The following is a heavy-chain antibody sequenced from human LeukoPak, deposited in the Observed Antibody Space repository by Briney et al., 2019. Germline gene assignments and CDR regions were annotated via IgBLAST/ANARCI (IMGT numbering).Heavy chain of an antibody. CDR2: ISSNGGTT. CDR1: GFTFSTYA. CDR3: VKDHDWGAFHI. J-gene: IGHJ3*02. D-gene: IGHD7-27*01. Sequence: GGSLRLSCSASGFTFSTYAMHWVRQAPGKGLEYVSGISSNGGTTYYADSVKGRFTISRDNSKNTLYLQMSSLRAEDTAVYYCVKDHDWGAFHIWGQGTMATVSS. V-gene: IGHV3-64D*06.